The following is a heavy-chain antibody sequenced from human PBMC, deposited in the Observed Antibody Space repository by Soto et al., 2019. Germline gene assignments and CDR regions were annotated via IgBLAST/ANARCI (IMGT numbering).Heavy chain of an antibody. V-gene: IGHV4-4*02. J-gene: IGHJ5*02. Sequence: SQTLSLTCAVSGASLSSDNRWTWVRQPPREGLELIGEISQSGTTKYNPSLASRVTISVETSKNQFSLKLSSVTAADTAVYYCARSEGSGSYYTDLFDPWGQGTLVNVSS. D-gene: IGHD3-10*01. CDR2: ISQSGTT. CDR1: GASLSSDNR. CDR3: ARSEGSGSYYTDLFDP.